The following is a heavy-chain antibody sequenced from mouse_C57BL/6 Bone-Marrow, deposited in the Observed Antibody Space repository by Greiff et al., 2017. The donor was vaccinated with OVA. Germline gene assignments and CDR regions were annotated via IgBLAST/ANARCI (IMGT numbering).Heavy chain of an antibody. J-gene: IGHJ4*01. Sequence: VQLQQSGPSLVKPSQSLSLTCSVTGYSITSGYYWNWIRQFPGNKLEWMGYISYDGSNNYNPSLKNRISITRDTSKNQFFLKLNSVTTEDTATYYCARGLRRRGYYYAMDYWGQGTSVTVSS. CDR3: ARGLRRRGYYYAMDY. D-gene: IGHD1-2*01. CDR2: ISYDGSN. CDR1: GYSITSGYY. V-gene: IGHV3-6*01.